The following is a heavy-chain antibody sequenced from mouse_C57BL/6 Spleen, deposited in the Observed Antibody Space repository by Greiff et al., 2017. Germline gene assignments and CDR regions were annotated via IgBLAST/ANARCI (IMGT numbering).Heavy chain of an antibody. CDR3: ASGNYDYDGAYAMDY. CDR2: IYPRSGNT. D-gene: IGHD2-4*01. CDR1: GYTFTSYG. V-gene: IGHV1-81*01. Sequence: QVQLQQSGAELARPGASVKLSCKASGYTFTSYGISWVKQRTGQGLEWIGEIYPRSGNTYYNKKFKGKATLTADKSSSTAYMELRSLTSEDSAVYFCASGNYDYDGAYAMDYWGQGTSVTVSS. J-gene: IGHJ4*01.